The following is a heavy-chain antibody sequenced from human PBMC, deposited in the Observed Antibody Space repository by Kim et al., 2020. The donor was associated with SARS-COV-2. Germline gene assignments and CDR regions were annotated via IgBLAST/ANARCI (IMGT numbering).Heavy chain of an antibody. V-gene: IGHV7-4-1*01. Sequence: ASVKVSCTASGYTFSSYTINWVRQAPGQGLEWMGWINTYTGSPTYARDFTGRFVFSLDTSVSTAYLEIDSLKAEDTGVYFCARKGTDPGGYDGFDVWGQGAKGPLSS. CDR1: GYTFSSYT. CDR2: INTYTGSP. J-gene: IGHJ3*01. CDR3: ARKGTDPGGYDGFDV. D-gene: IGHD2-8*02.